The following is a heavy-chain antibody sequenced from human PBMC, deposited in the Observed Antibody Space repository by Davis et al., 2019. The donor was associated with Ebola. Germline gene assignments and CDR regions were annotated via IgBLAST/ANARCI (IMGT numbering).Heavy chain of an antibody. CDR1: GFTFSSYW. CDR3: ARVGVGQQGGLFDY. CDR2: IWYDGSNK. Sequence: GESLKISCAASGFTFSSYWMSWVRQAPGKGLEWVAVIWYDGSNKYYADSVKGRFTISRDNSKNTLYLQMNSLRAEDTAVYYCARVGVGQQGGLFDYWGQGTLVTVSS. D-gene: IGHD3-16*01. J-gene: IGHJ4*02. V-gene: IGHV3-33*08.